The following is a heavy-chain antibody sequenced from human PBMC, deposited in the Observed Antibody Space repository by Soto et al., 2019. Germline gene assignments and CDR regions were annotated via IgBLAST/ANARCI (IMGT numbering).Heavy chain of an antibody. CDR2: INHSGST. J-gene: IGHJ4*02. Sequence: QVQLQQWGAGLLKPSETLSLTCAVYGGSFSGYYWTWILHPPETGLEGIGEINHSGSTNYNPALKSRATISVDTSKNQFSLKLTSVTAADTAVYYCARDKITGLFDYWGQGTLVTVSS. CDR1: GGSFSGYY. D-gene: IGHD2-8*02. CDR3: ARDKITGLFDY. V-gene: IGHV4-34*01.